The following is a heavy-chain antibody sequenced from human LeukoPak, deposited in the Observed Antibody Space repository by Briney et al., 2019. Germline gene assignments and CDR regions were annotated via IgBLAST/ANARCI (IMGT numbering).Heavy chain of an antibody. CDR1: GYTFSDYY. CDR2: ISRDATII. Sequence: GGSLRLSCVGSGYTFSDYYVTWIRQAPGKGMEWVSYISRDATIIKYSDSVKGRFTISRDNAKNSLYLQMNSLRAEDTAVYYCARDLTGTTQGVFDYWGQGTLVTVSS. V-gene: IGHV3-11*04. J-gene: IGHJ4*02. D-gene: IGHD1-7*01. CDR3: ARDLTGTTQGVFDY.